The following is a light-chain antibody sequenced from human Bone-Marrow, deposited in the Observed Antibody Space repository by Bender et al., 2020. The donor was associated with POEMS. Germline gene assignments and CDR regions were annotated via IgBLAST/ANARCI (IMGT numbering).Light chain of an antibody. V-gene: IGLV2-14*02. CDR1: SSAVWHYVL. Sequence: QSALTQPASVSGSPGQSITISCTGASSAVWHYVLVSWYQQHPGKAPKLVIYDVNNRPSGVSDCLSASKSGTSASLAIRELQSEDEALYYCSAWDDSLSGWVFGGGTKLTGL. J-gene: IGLJ3*02. CDR3: SAWDDSLSGWV. CDR2: DVN.